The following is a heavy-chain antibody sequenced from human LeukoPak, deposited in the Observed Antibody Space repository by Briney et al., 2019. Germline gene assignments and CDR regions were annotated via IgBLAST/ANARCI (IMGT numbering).Heavy chain of an antibody. Sequence: PGGSLRLSCAASGFTFSGYGMHWVRQAPGKALEWVAFIRYDGSNKYYADSVKGRFTISRDNSKNTLYLQMNSLRAEDTAVYYCAKDSSSLSRGASLDYWGQGTLVTVSS. CDR2: IRYDGSNK. CDR3: AKDSSSLSRGASLDY. D-gene: IGHD6-13*01. CDR1: GFTFSGYG. V-gene: IGHV3-30*02. J-gene: IGHJ4*02.